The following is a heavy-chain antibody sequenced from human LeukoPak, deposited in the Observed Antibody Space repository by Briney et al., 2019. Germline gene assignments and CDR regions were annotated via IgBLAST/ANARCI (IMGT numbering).Heavy chain of an antibody. D-gene: IGHD3-22*01. Sequence: PGGSLRLSCAASGLTVSDNYMTWVRQAPGQGLECVSIIHSGGTTYYADSVKGRFTISRHSSKNTVYLQMNSLRAEDTAVYYCARDQGYYDRSGYYPWYFDYWGQGTLVTVSS. CDR3: ARDQGYYDRSGYYPWYFDY. J-gene: IGHJ4*02. CDR1: GLTVSDNY. CDR2: IHSGGTT. V-gene: IGHV3-53*04.